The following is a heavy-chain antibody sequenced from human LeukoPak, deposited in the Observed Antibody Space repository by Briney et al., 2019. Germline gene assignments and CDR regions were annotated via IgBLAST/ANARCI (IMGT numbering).Heavy chain of an antibody. D-gene: IGHD1-26*01. CDR1: GGSISSSSYY. CDR2: IYYSGST. J-gene: IGHJ4*02. V-gene: IGHV4-39*01. CDR3: ARRGVGGRGYFDY. Sequence: SETLSLTCTVSGGSISSSSYYWGWIRQPPGKGLEWIGSIYYSGSTYYNPSLKSRVTISVDTSKNQFSLKLSSVTAADTAVYYCARRGVGGRGYFDYWGRGTLVTVSS.